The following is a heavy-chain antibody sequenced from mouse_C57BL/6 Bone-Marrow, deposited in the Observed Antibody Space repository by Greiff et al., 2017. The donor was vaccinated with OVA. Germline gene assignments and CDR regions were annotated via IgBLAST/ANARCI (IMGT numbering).Heavy chain of an antibody. J-gene: IGHJ2*01. D-gene: IGHD2-3*01. CDR2: IYPRSGNT. Sequence: QVQLKESGAELARPGASVKLSCKASGYTFTSYGISWVKQSTGQGLEWIGEIYPRSGNTYYNEKFKGKATLTADKSSSTAYMELRSLTSEDSAVYFCARWLLPYYFDYWGQGTTLTVSS. CDR1: GYTFTSYG. CDR3: ARWLLPYYFDY. V-gene: IGHV1-81*01.